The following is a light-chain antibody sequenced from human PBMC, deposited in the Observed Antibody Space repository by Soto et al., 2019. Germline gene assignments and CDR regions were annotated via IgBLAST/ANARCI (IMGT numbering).Light chain of an antibody. V-gene: IGLV1-44*01. CDR1: RSTIGRNP. CDR2: TNN. J-gene: IGLJ2*01. Sequence: QSVLTQPPSASGPPGQRVTISCSGGRSTIGRNPVNWYLQLPGTAPKLLIYTNNQRPSGVPDRVSASKSGTSASLTISGLQSEDEADYYCATWDDSLYGMVFGGGTKVTGL. CDR3: ATWDDSLYGMV.